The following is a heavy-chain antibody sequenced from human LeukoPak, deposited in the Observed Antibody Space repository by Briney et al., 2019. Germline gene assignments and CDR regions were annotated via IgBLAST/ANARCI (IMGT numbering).Heavy chain of an antibody. J-gene: IGHJ6*03. CDR3: ARHRDTGYYYYMDV. CDR1: GGSISVSSYY. D-gene: IGHD1-1*01. Sequence: SETLSLTCTVSGGSISVSSYYWGWIRQPPGKGLEWIGNIFYNGKTYYNPSLKSRVTISVDTSKNQFSLKLSSVTAADTAVYLCARHRDTGYYYYMDVWGTGTTVTVSS. CDR2: IFYNGKT. V-gene: IGHV4-39*01.